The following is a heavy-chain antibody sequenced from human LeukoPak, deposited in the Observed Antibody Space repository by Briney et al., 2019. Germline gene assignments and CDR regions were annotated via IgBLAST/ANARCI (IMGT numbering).Heavy chain of an antibody. D-gene: IGHD3-10*01. CDR1: GGSFSGYY. CDR2: VYHTGST. V-gene: IGHV4-59*01. Sequence: KPSETLSLTCAVYGGSFSGYYWSWIRQPPGKGLEWMGYVYHTGSTTYNPSLKSRVTISVDTSKNQFSLKLSSVTTADTAVYYCARGKLPSISMIRGVRHTSWFDTWGQGTLVTVSA. CDR3: ARGKLPSISMIRGVRHTSWFDT. J-gene: IGHJ5*02.